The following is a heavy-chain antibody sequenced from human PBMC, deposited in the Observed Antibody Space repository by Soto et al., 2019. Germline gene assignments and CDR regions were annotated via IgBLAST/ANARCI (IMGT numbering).Heavy chain of an antibody. CDR2: IIPIFGTA. Sequence: SVKVSCKASGGTFSSYAISWVRQAPGQGLEWMGGIIPIFGTANYAQKFQGRVTITADESTSTAYMELSSLRSEDTAVYYCAREEMAHNLYYYYYYGMDVCGQGTTVTVSS. CDR3: AREEMAHNLYYYYYYGMDV. J-gene: IGHJ6*02. CDR1: GGTFSSYA. V-gene: IGHV1-69*13. D-gene: IGHD5-12*01.